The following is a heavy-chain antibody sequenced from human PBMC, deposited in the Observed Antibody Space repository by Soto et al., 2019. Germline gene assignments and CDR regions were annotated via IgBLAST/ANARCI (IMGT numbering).Heavy chain of an antibody. CDR1: GGTFSSYT. V-gene: IGHV1-69*02. CDR2: IIPILGIA. D-gene: IGHD4-17*01. CDR3: GGDRGGGYTTVPPPNMDY. J-gene: IGHJ4*02. Sequence: QVQLVQSGAEVKKPGSSVKVSCKASGGTFSSYTISWVRQAPGQGLEWMGRIIPILGIANYAQKFQGRVAITGNKPTGKAYRGLSSLGSEETAVNYGGGDRGGGYTTVPPPNMDYWGQGTLVTVSS.